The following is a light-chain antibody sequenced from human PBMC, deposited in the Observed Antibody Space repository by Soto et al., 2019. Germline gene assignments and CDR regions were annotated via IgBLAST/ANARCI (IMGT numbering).Light chain of an antibody. CDR1: KLGNRY. CDR3: QASDSNIAA. CDR2: QDT. V-gene: IGLV3-1*01. Sequence: SYELTQSPSVSVSPGQTVSITCSGDKLGNRYASWYQQKPGQSPVLVIYQDTKRPSGIPERFSGSNSGNTATLTISGTQAMDEADYYCQASDSNIAAFGGGTQLTVL. J-gene: IGLJ2*01.